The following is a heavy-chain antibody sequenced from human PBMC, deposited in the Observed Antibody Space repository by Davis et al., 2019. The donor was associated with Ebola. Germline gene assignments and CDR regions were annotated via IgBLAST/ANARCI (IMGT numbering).Heavy chain of an antibody. D-gene: IGHD1-26*01. CDR2: ISSSGSTI. CDR1: GFTFSDYY. Sequence: PGGSLRLSCAASGFTFSDYYMSWIRQAPGKGLEWVSYISSSGSTIYYADSVKGRFTISRDNAKNSLYLQMNSLRAEDTAVYYCARAQVGVLYYYYGMDVWGQGTTVTVSS. V-gene: IGHV3-11*01. CDR3: ARAQVGVLYYYYGMDV. J-gene: IGHJ6*02.